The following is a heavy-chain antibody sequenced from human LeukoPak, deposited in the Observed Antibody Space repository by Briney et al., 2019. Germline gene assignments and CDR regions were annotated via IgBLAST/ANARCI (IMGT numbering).Heavy chain of an antibody. CDR3: AKDIGYFDWLFDY. CDR2: ISGSGGST. V-gene: IGHV3-23*01. CDR1: GFTFSSYA. D-gene: IGHD3-9*01. Sequence: GGSLRLSCAASGFTFSSYAMSWVRQAPGKGLELVSAISGSGGSTCYADSVKGRFTISRDNSKNTLYLQMNSLRAEDTAVYYCAKDIGYFDWLFDYWGQGTLVTVSS. J-gene: IGHJ4*02.